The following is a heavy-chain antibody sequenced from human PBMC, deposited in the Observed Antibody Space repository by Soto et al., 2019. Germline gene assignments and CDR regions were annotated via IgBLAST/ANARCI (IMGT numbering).Heavy chain of an antibody. D-gene: IGHD2-15*01. J-gene: IGHJ4*02. CDR2: INAGNGNT. Sequence: ASVKVSRKASGYTFTSYAMHWVRQAPGQRLEWMGWINAGNGNTKYSQKFQGRVTITRDTSASTAYMELSSLRSEDTAVYYCARSPGVVVVAALGYWGQGTLVTVSS. CDR1: GYTFTSYA. CDR3: ARSPGVVVVAALGY. V-gene: IGHV1-3*01.